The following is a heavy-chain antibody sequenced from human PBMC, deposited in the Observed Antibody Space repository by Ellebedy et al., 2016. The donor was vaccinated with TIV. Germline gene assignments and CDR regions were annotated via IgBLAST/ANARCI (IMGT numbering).Heavy chain of an antibody. CDR3: ARERKLRRSSGYEGWFDP. D-gene: IGHD3-22*01. V-gene: IGHV4-39*07. J-gene: IGHJ5*02. CDR2: IYYSGST. CDR1: GGSISSSSYY. Sequence: GSLRLSXTVSGGSISSSSYYWGWIRQPPGKGLEWIGSIYYSGSTYYNPSLKSRVTISVDTSKNQFSLKLSSVTAADTAVYYCARERKLRRSSGYEGWFDPWGQGTLVTVSS.